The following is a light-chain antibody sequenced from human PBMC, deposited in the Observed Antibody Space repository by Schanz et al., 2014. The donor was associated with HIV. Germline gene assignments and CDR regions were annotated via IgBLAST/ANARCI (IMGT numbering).Light chain of an antibody. CDR2: DVS. CDR1: SSDIGDYNY. CDR3: SSYTTSRTWV. V-gene: IGLV2-14*03. Sequence: QSALTQPASVSGSPGQSITISCTGTSSDIGDYNYVSWYHHHPGKAPKLLIYDVSNRPSGVSNRFSGSESGNTASLTISGLQPEDEADYYCSSYTTSRTWVFGGGTKVTVL. J-gene: IGLJ3*02.